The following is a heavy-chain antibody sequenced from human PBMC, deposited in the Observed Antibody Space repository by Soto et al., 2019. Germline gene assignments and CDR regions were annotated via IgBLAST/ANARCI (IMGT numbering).Heavy chain of an antibody. J-gene: IGHJ4*02. V-gene: IGHV3-48*01. CDR2: ISSSSSTI. CDR1: GFTFSSYS. Sequence: GSLRLSCAASGFTFSSYSMNWVRQAPGKGLEWVSYISSSSSTIYYADSVKGRFTISRDNAKNSLYLQMNSLRAEDTAVYYCAREIPAQAAAAPPDYWGQGTLVTVSS. CDR3: AREIPAQAAAAPPDY. D-gene: IGHD6-13*01.